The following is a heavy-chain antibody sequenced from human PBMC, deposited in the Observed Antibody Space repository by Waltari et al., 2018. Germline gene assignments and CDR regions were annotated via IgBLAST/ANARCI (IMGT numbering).Heavy chain of an antibody. J-gene: IGHJ3*02. V-gene: IGHV6-1*01. Sequence: QVQLQQSGPGLVKPSQTLSLSCAISGDSVSSNTAAWNWIRQSPSRGLEWLGRTYYRSKWLNDYVVSVKSRITIDPDTSKNQFSLQLNSVTPEDTAFYYCAREVAGTYAFDIWGQGTMVTVSS. D-gene: IGHD6-19*01. CDR2: TYYRSKWLN. CDR1: GDSVSSNTAA. CDR3: AREVAGTYAFDI.